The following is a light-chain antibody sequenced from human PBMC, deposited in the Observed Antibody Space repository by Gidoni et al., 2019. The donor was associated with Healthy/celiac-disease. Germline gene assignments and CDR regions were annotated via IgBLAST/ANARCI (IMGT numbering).Light chain of an antibody. CDR3: QQSYSTPWT. CDR1: QSISNY. J-gene: IGKJ1*01. Sequence: DIQMPQPPSSLSASVGDRVTITCRASQSISNYLNWYQQKPGKAPKLLIYAASSLQSGVPSRFSGSGAGTDFTLTISSLQTEDIATYYCQQSYSTPWTFXQXTKVEIK. V-gene: IGKV1-39*01. CDR2: AAS.